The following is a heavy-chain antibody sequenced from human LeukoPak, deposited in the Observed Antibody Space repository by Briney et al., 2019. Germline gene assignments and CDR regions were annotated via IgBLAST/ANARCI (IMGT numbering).Heavy chain of an antibody. CDR3: ARDSSGHDAFDI. D-gene: IGHD3-10*01. Sequence: PSETLSLTCTVSGGSISSYYWSWIRQPPGKGLEWIGYIYYSGSTYYNPSLESRVTMSVDTSKNQFSLKLSSVTAADTAVYYCARDSSGHDAFDIWGQGTTVTVSS. CDR1: GGSISSYY. CDR2: IYYSGST. V-gene: IGHV4-59*12. J-gene: IGHJ3*02.